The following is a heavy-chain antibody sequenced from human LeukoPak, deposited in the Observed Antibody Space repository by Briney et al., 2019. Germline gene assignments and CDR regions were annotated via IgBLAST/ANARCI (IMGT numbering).Heavy chain of an antibody. Sequence: GESLKISCETSGYSFTTYWIGWVRQRPGTGLEWVGAIYPDDSDTRYSPSFQGQAAISADRSIRTAYLKWNSLKASDTGMYYCARQRGASGTVNWLDPWGQGTLVTVSS. J-gene: IGHJ5*02. CDR3: ARQRGASGTVNWLDP. CDR1: GYSFTTYW. V-gene: IGHV5-51*01. D-gene: IGHD3-10*01. CDR2: IYPDDSDT.